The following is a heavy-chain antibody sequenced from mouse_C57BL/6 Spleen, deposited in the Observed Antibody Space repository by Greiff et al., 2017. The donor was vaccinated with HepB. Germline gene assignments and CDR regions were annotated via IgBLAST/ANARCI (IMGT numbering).Heavy chain of an antibody. J-gene: IGHJ2*01. CDR2: IDPENGDT. CDR3: TPIYYDYDWPFDY. Sequence: EVKLMESGAELVRPGASVKLSCTASGFNIKDDYMHWVKQRPEQGLEWIGWIDPENGDTEYASKFQGKATITADTSSNTAYLQLSSLTSEDTAVYYCTPIYYDYDWPFDYWGQGTTLTVSS. V-gene: IGHV14-4*01. CDR1: GFNIKDDY. D-gene: IGHD2-4*01.